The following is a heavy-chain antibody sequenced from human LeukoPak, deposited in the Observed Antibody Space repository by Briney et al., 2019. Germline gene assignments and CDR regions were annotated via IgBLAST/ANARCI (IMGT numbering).Heavy chain of an antibody. V-gene: IGHV4-4*09. D-gene: IGHD1-26*01. CDR2: IYTSGST. Sequence: KPSETLSLTCTVSGGSISSYHWSWIRQPPGKGLEWIGSIYTSGSTNYKPSLKSRVTISVDTSKNQFSLKLTSVTAADTAVYYCARLLPPSGSYSYYYYYMDVWGKGTTVTVSS. CDR3: ARLLPPSGSYSYYYYYMDV. J-gene: IGHJ6*03. CDR1: GGSISSYH.